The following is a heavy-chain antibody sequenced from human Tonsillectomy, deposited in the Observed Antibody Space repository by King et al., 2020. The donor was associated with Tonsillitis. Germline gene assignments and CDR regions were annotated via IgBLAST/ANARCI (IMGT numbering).Heavy chain of an antibody. V-gene: IGHV4-59*01. D-gene: IGHD6-19*01. Sequence: QLQESGPGLVKPSETLSLTCTVSGGSISSYYWSWIRQPPGKGLEWIGYIYYSGSANYNPSLKGRVTITVDTSTNQFSLKLNSVTAAGTAVYYCARSLPSSRALYRAFDYGGQGTLVTVSS. CDR1: GGSISSYY. CDR3: ARSLPSSRALYRAFDY. CDR2: IYYSGSA. J-gene: IGHJ4*02.